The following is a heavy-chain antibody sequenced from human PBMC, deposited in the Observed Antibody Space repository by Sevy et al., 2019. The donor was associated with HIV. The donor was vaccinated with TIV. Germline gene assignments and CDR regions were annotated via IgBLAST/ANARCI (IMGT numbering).Heavy chain of an antibody. CDR3: ARDRNNGWYRGFDY. CDR2: ISNSGSYI. V-gene: IGHV3-21*01. D-gene: IGHD6-19*01. Sequence: GGSLRLSCAASGFTFSAYSVNWVRQAPGKGLEWVSSISNSGSYIFYADSVKGRFPISRDNAQNSLDLQMSSLRVEDTAVYYCARDRNNGWYRGFDYWGQGVLVTVSS. CDR1: GFTFSAYS. J-gene: IGHJ4*02.